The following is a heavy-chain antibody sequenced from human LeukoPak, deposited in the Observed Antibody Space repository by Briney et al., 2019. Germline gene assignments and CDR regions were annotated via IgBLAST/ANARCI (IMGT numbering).Heavy chain of an antibody. CDR1: GFTFSSYS. CDR2: ISGSSRYI. D-gene: IGHD3-16*01. CDR3: ARDAGDLNDAFDI. J-gene: IGHJ3*02. Sequence: PGGSLRLSCAVSGFTFSSYSMNWVRQAPGKGLEWVSFISGSSRYIYYADSVRGRFTISRDNAKNSLYLQMNSLRPEDTAVYFCARDAGDLNDAFDIWGQGTMVSVSS. V-gene: IGHV3-21*01.